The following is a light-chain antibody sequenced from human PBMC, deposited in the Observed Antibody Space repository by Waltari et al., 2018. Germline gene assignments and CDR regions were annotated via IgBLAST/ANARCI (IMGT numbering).Light chain of an antibody. V-gene: IGKV1-33*01. CDR1: EDISNY. CDR2: DAS. J-gene: IGKJ4*01. Sequence: DIQLTQSPPSLSASLGERVTIPCRATEDISNYLNWFQQKPGRVPQLLIYDASKVETGVQSRFSGSGSGTDFSFTISSLQPEDVATYYCLQYDSLPLTFGGGTRVELK. CDR3: LQYDSLPLT.